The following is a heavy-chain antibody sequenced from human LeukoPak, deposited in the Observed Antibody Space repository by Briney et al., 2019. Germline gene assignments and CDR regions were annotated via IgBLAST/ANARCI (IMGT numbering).Heavy chain of an antibody. V-gene: IGHV1-46*01. D-gene: IGHD6-13*01. J-gene: IGHJ4*02. CDR2: INPSGGST. CDR3: ARRAGVRYSSRFYFDY. Sequence: ASVKVSCKASGYTFTSYYMHWVRQAPGQGLEWMGIINPSGGSTSYAQKFQGRVTMTRDTSTSTVYMELSSLRSEDTAVYYCARRAGVRYSSRFYFDYWGQGTVVTVSS. CDR1: GYTFTSYY.